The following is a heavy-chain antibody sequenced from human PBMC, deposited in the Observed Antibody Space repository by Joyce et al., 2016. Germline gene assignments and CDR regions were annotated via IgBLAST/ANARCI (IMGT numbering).Heavy chain of an antibody. J-gene: IGHJ5*02. CDR2: VYWDDDK. CDR1: GFSLSASGVG. V-gene: IGHV2-5*02. Sequence: QITLRESGPTLVKPTQTLTLSCTFSGFSLSASGVGVGWFRQPPGKALEWRENVYWDDDKRYNRALRNRVNITQNCYRNQVGLTMTNMDTMDTATYYCAHSFWNGFFKKVRWFDPWGQGTLIIVSS. D-gene: IGHD3-3*01. CDR3: AHSFWNGFFKKVRWFDP.